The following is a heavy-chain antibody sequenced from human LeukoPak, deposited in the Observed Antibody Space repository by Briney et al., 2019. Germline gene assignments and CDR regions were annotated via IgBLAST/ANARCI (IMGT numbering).Heavy chain of an antibody. CDR2: ISGSGGST. CDR3: AKGSLYSSSSPYDY. J-gene: IGHJ4*02. Sequence: PGGSLRLSCAASGFTFSSYAMSWVRQAPGKGLEWVSAISGSGGSTYYADSVKGRFTISRDNSKNTLYLQMNSLRAEDTAVYYCAKGSLYSSSSPYDYWGQGTLVTVSS. D-gene: IGHD6-6*01. V-gene: IGHV3-23*01. CDR1: GFTFSSYA.